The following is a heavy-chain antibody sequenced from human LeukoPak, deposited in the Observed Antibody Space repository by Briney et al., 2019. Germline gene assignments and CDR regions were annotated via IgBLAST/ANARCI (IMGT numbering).Heavy chain of an antibody. D-gene: IGHD3-22*01. CDR2: ISSSSSYI. Sequence: GGSLRLSCAASGFTFSSYSMNWVRQAPGKGLEWVSSISSSSSYIYYADSVKGRFTISRDNAKNSLYLQMNSLRAEDTAVYYCAREMDSSGSPPFDIWGQGTMVTVSS. CDR1: GFTFSSYS. CDR3: AREMDSSGSPPFDI. V-gene: IGHV3-21*01. J-gene: IGHJ3*02.